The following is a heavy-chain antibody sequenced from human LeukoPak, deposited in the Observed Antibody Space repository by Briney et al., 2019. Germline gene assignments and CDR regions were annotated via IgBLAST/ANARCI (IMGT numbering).Heavy chain of an antibody. J-gene: IGHJ4*02. D-gene: IGHD3-3*01. V-gene: IGHV1-2*06. CDR1: GYTFTNYY. Sequence: GASVKVSCKASGYTFTNYYIHWVRQAPGQGLEWMGRINPNSGGTNYAQKFQGRVTMTRDTSISTAYMEVSRLRSDDTAVYYCARVLRYDFWSGEIPGFDYWGQGILVTVSS. CDR2: INPNSGGT. CDR3: ARVLRYDFWSGEIPGFDY.